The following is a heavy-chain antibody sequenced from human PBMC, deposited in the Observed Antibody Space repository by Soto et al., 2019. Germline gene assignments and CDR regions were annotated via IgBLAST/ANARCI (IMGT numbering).Heavy chain of an antibody. J-gene: IGHJ6*02. CDR2: IKQDGSEK. D-gene: IGHD3-16*01. Sequence: PGGSLRLSCAASGFTYSSYWMSWVRQALGKGLEWVANIKQDGSEKYYVDSVKGRFTISRDNAKNSLYLQMNSLRAEDTAVYYCARDRMMGYYYGMDVWGQGTTVIVSS. CDR1: GFTYSSYW. CDR3: ARDRMMGYYYGMDV. V-gene: IGHV3-7*01.